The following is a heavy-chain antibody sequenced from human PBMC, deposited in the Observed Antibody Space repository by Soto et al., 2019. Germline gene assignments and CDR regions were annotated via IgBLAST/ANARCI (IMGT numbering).Heavy chain of an antibody. D-gene: IGHD3-3*01. V-gene: IGHV4-30-4*01. CDR1: GGSISSGDYY. J-gene: IGHJ4*02. CDR2: IYYSGST. CDR3: ARGNYDFWSGYWIDY. Sequence: TLSLTCTVSGGSISSGDYYWSWIRQPPGKGLEWIGYIYYSGSTYYNPSLKSRVTISVDTSKNQFSLKLSSVTAADTAVYYCARGNYDFWSGYWIDYWGQGTLVTVSS.